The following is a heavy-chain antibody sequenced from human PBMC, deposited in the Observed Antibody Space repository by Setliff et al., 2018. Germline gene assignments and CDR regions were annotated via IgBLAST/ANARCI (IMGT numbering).Heavy chain of an antibody. CDR3: ARGYSAGYRIDY. Sequence: PGGSLRLSCAASGFTLSSYWMHWVRRAPGKGLIWVSRLNGDGSTSTYADSVKGRFTVSRDNVKNTLYLQMNSLRAEDSAVYYCARGYSAGYRIDYWGQGTLVTVSS. CDR2: LNGDGSTS. V-gene: IGHV3-74*01. D-gene: IGHD5-18*01. J-gene: IGHJ4*02. CDR1: GFTLSSYW.